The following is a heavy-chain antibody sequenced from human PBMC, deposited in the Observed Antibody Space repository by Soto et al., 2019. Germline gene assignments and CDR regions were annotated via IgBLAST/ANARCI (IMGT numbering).Heavy chain of an antibody. J-gene: IGHJ4*02. D-gene: IGHD4-17*01. Sequence: SETLSLTCSVSGGSVSNKTYYWSWIRQPPWKRLEWIGYVYYSGTTNYNPSLKSRVTISVDLSKNQFSLRLSSVTTGDTALYYCARTTAVPNTLRPTYFFHYWGQGTLVTLTS. CDR3: ARTTAVPNTLRPTYFFHY. CDR2: VYYSGTT. CDR1: GGSVSNKTYY. V-gene: IGHV4-61*01.